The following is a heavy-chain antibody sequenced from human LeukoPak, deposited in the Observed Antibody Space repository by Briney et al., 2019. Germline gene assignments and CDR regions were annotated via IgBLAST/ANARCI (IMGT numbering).Heavy chain of an antibody. CDR1: GFPFSSFA. CDR2: INGNGDIT. D-gene: IGHD6-19*01. V-gene: IGHV3-64D*09. CDR3: VKSPHASSSYFDY. Sequence: SGGSLRLSCSASGFPFSSFAMHWVRQAPGKGLEYVSAINGNGDITDYADSVKGRFTISRDSYKNTLYLHMSSLRAEDTAVYYCVKSPHASSSYFDYWGQGTLVTGSS. J-gene: IGHJ4*02.